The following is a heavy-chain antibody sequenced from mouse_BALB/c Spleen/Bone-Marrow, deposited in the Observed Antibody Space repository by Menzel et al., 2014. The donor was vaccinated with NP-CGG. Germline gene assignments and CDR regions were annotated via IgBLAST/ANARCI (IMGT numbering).Heavy chain of an antibody. J-gene: IGHJ2*01. CDR1: GYTFTDYA. Sequence: VQLQQSGAEPVRPGVSVKISCKGSGYTFTDYAMHWVKQSHAKSLEWIGIISSSYGDATYNQKFKGKATMTVDKSSNTAYMELARLTSEDSAIYYCARGLSYYYGTSYYFDYWGQGTNLTVSS. CDR2: ISSSYGDA. V-gene: IGHV1S137*01. D-gene: IGHD1-1*01. CDR3: ARGLSYYYGTSYYFDY.